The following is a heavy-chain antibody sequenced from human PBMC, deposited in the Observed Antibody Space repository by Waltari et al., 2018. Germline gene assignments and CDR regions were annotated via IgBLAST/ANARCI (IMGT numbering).Heavy chain of an antibody. D-gene: IGHD6-6*01. V-gene: IGHV1-18*01. CDR2: ISAYKGNT. CDR3: ARAYSSSSHDACDI. Sequence: QVQLVQSGAEVKKPGASVKVSCKASGYTFTSYGIRWVRQAPGQGLEWMGWISAYKGNTTYAQKLQGRVTMTTDTSTSTAYMELRSLRSDDTAVYYCARAYSSSSHDACDIWGQGTMVTVSS. CDR1: GYTFTSYG. J-gene: IGHJ3*02.